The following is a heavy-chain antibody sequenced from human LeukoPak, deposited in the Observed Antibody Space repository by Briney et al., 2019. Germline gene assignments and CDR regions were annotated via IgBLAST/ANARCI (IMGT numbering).Heavy chain of an antibody. CDR3: ARDSSSRALDY. CDR2: IYTSGST. D-gene: IGHD6-6*01. J-gene: IGHJ4*02. V-gene: IGHV4-61*02. CDR1: GGSISSGSYY. Sequence: SQTLSLTCTVSGGSISSGSYYWSWIRQPAGKGLEWIGRIYTSGSTNYNPSLKSRVTMSVDTSKNQFSLKLSSVTAADTAVYYCARDSSSRALDYWGQGTLVTVSS.